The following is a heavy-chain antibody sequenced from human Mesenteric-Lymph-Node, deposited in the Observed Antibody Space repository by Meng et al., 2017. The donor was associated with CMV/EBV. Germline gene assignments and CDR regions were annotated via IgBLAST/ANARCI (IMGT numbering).Heavy chain of an antibody. CDR1: GFTFSSYW. J-gene: IGHJ2*01. Sequence: GESLKISCAASGFTFSSYWMYWVRQAPGKGLEWVSRIRNDGSKTDYADSVKGRFTISRDNAKNSLYLQMDSLRAGDTAVYYCARESHSGAWNNWYFDIWGRGTLVTVSS. D-gene: IGHD6-19*01. CDR3: ARESHSGAWNNWYFDI. V-gene: IGHV3-74*01. CDR2: IRNDGSKT.